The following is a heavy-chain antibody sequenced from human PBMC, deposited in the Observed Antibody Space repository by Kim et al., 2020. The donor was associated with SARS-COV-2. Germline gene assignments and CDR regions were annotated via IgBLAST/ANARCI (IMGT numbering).Heavy chain of an antibody. V-gene: IGHV4-31*02. D-gene: IGHD5-18*01. Sequence: PSLKSRVTISVDTSKNQFSLKLSSVTAADTAVYYCARAQYSYGYVGPFDPWGQGTLVTVSS. CDR3: ARAQYSYGYVGPFDP. J-gene: IGHJ5*02.